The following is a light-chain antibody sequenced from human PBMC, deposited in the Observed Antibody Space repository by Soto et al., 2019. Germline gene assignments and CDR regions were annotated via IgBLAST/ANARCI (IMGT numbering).Light chain of an antibody. CDR1: SSDVGRYDY. CDR3: CSVAGSYSYV. V-gene: IGLV2-11*01. Sequence: QSVLTQPRSVSGSPGQSVTISCTGTSSDVGRYDYVSWYQQYPGEAPKLIIYDVTERPSGVPDRFSGSKSGNTASLTISGLRAEDEAAYSCCSVAGSYSYVFGSGTQLTVL. CDR2: DVT. J-gene: IGLJ7*01.